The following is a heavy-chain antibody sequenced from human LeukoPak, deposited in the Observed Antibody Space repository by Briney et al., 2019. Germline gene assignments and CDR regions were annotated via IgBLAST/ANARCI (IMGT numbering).Heavy chain of an antibody. D-gene: IGHD3-22*01. CDR1: GFTFSSYS. V-gene: IGHV3-21*01. J-gene: IGHJ4*02. CDR3: ASNYDSRPYYFDY. Sequence: GGSLRLSFAASGFTFSSYSMNWVRQAPGKGLEWVSSISSSSSYIYYADSVKGRFTISRDNAKNSLYLQMNSLRAEDTAVYYCASNYDSRPYYFDYWGQGTLVTVSS. CDR2: ISSSSSYI.